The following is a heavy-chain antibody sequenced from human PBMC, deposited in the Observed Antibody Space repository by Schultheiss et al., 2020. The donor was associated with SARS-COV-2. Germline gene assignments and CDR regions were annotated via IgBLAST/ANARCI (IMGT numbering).Heavy chain of an antibody. D-gene: IGHD1-26*01. CDR1: GFTFSNAW. CDR3: ARQRSISAYYYFFGMDV. J-gene: IGHJ6*02. CDR2: IKQDGSEK. Sequence: GGSLRLSCAASGFTFSNAWMSWVRQAPGKGLEWVANIKQDGSEKYYVDSVKGRFTISRDNAKNSTYLQMDSLRVEDTALYFCARQRSISAYYYFFGMDVWGQGTTVTVSS. V-gene: IGHV3-7*05.